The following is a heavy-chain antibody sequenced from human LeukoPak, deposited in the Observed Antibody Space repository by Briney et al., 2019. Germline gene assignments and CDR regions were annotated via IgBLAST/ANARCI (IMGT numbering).Heavy chain of an antibody. V-gene: IGHV3-23*01. CDR1: GFTFSSYA. CDR2: ISGSGGST. J-gene: IGHJ4*02. Sequence: GGSLRLSCAASGFTFSSYAMSWVRQAPGKGLEWVSAISGSGGSTYYADSVKGRFTISRDNAKNSLYLQMNSLRAEDTAVYYCARDKSSGWFFDYWGQGTLVTVSS. CDR3: ARDKSSGWFFDY. D-gene: IGHD6-19*01.